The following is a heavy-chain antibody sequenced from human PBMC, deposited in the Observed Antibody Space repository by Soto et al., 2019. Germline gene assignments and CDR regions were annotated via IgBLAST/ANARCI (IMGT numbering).Heavy chain of an antibody. CDR1: GYTFTSYG. Sequence: GASVKVSCKASGYTFTSYGISWVRQAPGQGLEWMGWISAYNGNTNYAQKLQGRVTMTTDTSTSTAYMELRSLRSDDTAVYYCAREVGYYCWGGYYGDNWFAPWGQGTLVTVSS. J-gene: IGHJ5*02. CDR3: AREVGYYCWGGYYGDNWFAP. D-gene: IGHD3-3*01. CDR2: ISAYNGNT. V-gene: IGHV1-18*01.